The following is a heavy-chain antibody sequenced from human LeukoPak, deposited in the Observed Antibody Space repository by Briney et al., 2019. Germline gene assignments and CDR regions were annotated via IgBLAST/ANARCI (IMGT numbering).Heavy chain of an antibody. CDR2: ISGSGGST. J-gene: IGHJ6*03. V-gene: IGHV3-23*01. CDR3: AKGAEFLVVVPAAIGYYMDV. D-gene: IGHD2-2*02. Sequence: GGSLRLSCAASGFTFSSYAMSWVRQAPGKGLEWVSAISGSGGSTYYADSVKGRFTISRDNSKNTLYLQMNSLRAEDTAVYYCAKGAEFLVVVPAAIGYYMDVWGKGTTVTVSS. CDR1: GFTFSSYA.